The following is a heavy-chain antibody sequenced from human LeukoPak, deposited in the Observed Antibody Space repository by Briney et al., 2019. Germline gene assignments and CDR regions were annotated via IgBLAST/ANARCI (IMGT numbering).Heavy chain of an antibody. V-gene: IGHV3-9*01. J-gene: IGHJ4*02. Sequence: GGSLRLSCAASGFTFDDYAMHWVRQAPGKGLEWVSGISWNSGSIGYADSVKGRFTISRDNAKNSLYLQMNSLRAEDTALYYCARGLEMATIYYFDYWGQGTLVTVSS. CDR2: ISWNSGSI. D-gene: IGHD5-24*01. CDR3: ARGLEMATIYYFDY. CDR1: GFTFDDYA.